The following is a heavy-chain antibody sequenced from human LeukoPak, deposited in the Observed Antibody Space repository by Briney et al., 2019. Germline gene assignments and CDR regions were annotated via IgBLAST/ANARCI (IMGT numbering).Heavy chain of an antibody. D-gene: IGHD6-13*01. CDR1: GFTFSSYA. Sequence: SGGSLRLSCAASGFTFSSYAMSWVRQAPGKGLEWVSAISGSGGSTYYADSVKGRFTISRDNSKNTLYLQMNSLRAEDTAVYYCAKVKPTAPIAAAGRYFDYWGQGTLVTVSS. V-gene: IGHV3-23*01. J-gene: IGHJ4*02. CDR3: AKVKPTAPIAAAGRYFDY. CDR2: ISGSGGST.